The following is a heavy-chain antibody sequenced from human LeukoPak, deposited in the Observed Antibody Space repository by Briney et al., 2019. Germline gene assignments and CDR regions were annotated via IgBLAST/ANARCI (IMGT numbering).Heavy chain of an antibody. CDR2: IIPIFGTA. D-gene: IGHD6-19*01. Sequence: GASVKVSCKASGYTFTGYYMHWVRQAPGQGLEWMGGIIPIFGTANYAQKFQGRVTITTDESTSTAYMELSSLRSEGTAVYYCARGPYGGVAATNYYYMDVWGKGTTVTVSS. J-gene: IGHJ6*03. V-gene: IGHV1-69*05. CDR3: ARGPYGGVAATNYYYMDV. CDR1: GYTFTGYY.